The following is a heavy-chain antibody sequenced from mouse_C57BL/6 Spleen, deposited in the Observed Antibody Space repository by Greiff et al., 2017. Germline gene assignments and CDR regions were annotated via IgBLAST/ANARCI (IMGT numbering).Heavy chain of an antibody. J-gene: IGHJ4*01. V-gene: IGHV14-2*01. Sequence: VHVKQSGAELVKPGASVKLSCTASGFNFKDYYMHWVKQRTEQGLEWIGRIDPEDGETKYAPKFQGKATITADTSSNTAYLQLSSLTSEDTAVYYCAGSGGNYLYYYAMDYWGQGTSVTVAS. CDR2: IDPEDGET. D-gene: IGHD2-1*01. CDR1: GFNFKDYY. CDR3: AGSGGNYLYYYAMDY.